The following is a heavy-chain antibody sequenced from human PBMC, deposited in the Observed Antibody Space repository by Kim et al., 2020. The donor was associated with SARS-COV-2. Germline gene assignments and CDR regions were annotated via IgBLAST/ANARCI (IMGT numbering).Heavy chain of an antibody. V-gene: IGHV1-2*02. Sequence: TTYAQKMKGRVTMTRDTTITTAYMELSGLTSDATAVYYCARPMGTAPQFGYWGQGTLVTVSS. D-gene: IGHD3-22*01. CDR2: T. CDR3: ARPMGTAPQFGY. J-gene: IGHJ1*01.